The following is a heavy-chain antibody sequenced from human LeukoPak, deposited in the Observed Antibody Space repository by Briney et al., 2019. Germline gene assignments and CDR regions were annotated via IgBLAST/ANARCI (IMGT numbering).Heavy chain of an antibody. J-gene: IGHJ4*02. V-gene: IGHV3-23*01. CDR2: ISGSGAST. Sequence: GGSLRLSCASSGFSFSGYAMNWARQAPGQGLELVSSISGSGASTFYADSVKGRFTTSKGTSSNTVYLQMNSLRAEDTAVYYCAKGSRGYTNYFFDYWGQGTLVTVSS. CDR3: AKGSRGYTNYFFDY. D-gene: IGHD6-13*01. CDR1: GFSFSGYA.